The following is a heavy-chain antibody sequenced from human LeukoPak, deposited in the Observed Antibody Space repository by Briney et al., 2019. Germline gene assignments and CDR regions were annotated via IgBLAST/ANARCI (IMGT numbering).Heavy chain of an antibody. D-gene: IGHD6-19*01. CDR3: ARRRFRTGYSSGWYDPHFDY. CDR1: GYSFTSYW. V-gene: IGHV5-51*01. Sequence: GESLKISCKGSGYSFTSYWIGWVRQMPGKGLEWMGIIYPGDSDTRYSPSFQGQVTISADKSISTAYLQWSSLKASDTAMYYCARRRFRTGYSSGWYDPHFDYWGQGTLVTVSS. CDR2: IYPGDSDT. J-gene: IGHJ4*02.